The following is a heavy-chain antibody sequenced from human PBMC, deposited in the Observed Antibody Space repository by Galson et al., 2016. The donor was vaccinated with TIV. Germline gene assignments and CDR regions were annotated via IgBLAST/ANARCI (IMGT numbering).Heavy chain of an antibody. J-gene: IGHJ4*02. CDR3: AREHSGTSFGPCDY. CDR2: INYSGNT. V-gene: IGHV4-39*07. Sequence: LSLTCSVSGGSLTSSDSYWGWLRQPPGKGLEWIGSINYSGNTYYNPSLQSRVTTSVDTSKNQFSLKLSSVTAADTAVYYCAREHSGTSFGPCDYWGQGTPVTVSS. D-gene: IGHD1-26*01. CDR1: GGSLTSSDSY.